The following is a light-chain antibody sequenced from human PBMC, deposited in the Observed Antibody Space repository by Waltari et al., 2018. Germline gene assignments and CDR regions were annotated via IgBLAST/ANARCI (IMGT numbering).Light chain of an antibody. Sequence: QSVLTQPPSVSAAPGQKVTISFSGSSSNIGNYYVSWYHHLPGAAPKLLIYDNNKRPSGIPDRFSASKSGTSATLDITGLQIGDEADYYCATWDNTLRDVVFGGGTKLTVL. V-gene: IGLV1-51*01. CDR3: ATWDNTLRDVV. CDR1: SSNIGNYY. J-gene: IGLJ2*01. CDR2: DNN.